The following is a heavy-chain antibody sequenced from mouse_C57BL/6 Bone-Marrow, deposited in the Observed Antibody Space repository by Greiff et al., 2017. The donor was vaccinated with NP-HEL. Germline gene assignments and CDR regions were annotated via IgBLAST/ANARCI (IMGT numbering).Heavy chain of an antibody. CDR3: ARRIFYYGPYFDY. CDR2: IDPSDSYT. Sequence: QVQLQQPGAELVMPGASVKLSCKASGYTFTSYWMHWVKQRPGQGLEWIGEIDPSDSYTNYNQKFKGKSTLTVDKSSSTAYMQLSSLTSEDSAVYYCARRIFYYGPYFDYWGQGTTLTVSS. CDR1: GYTFTSYW. J-gene: IGHJ2*01. V-gene: IGHV1-69*01. D-gene: IGHD2-1*01.